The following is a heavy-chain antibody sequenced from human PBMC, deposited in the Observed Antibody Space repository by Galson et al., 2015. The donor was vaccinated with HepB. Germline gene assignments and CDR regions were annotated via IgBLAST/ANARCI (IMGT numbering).Heavy chain of an antibody. D-gene: IGHD2-2*01. V-gene: IGHV1-3*01. J-gene: IGHJ6*03. Sequence: SVKVSCKASGYTFTSYAMHWVRQAPGQRLEWMGWINAGNGNTKYSQKFQGRVTITGDTSASTAYMELSSLRSEDTAVYYCARDMGCSSTSCYVGAFYYYYYMDVWGKGTTVTVSS. CDR1: GYTFTSYA. CDR2: INAGNGNT. CDR3: ARDMGCSSTSCYVGAFYYYYYMDV.